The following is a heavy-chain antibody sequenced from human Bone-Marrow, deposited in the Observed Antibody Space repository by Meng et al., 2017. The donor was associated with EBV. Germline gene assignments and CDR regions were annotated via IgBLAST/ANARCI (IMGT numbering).Heavy chain of an antibody. CDR1: GYTFSSFT. Sequence: QLVPSGGEVQKPGASVRVSCKTSGYTFSSFTLNWVRQVPGQGFEWVGWIHGYSANTHYAQKFHGRVNMSTDTSTDTSYMELKNLRPDDTAIYYCVRFSNYVLDHWGQGTLVTVSS. J-gene: IGHJ4*02. CDR2: IHGYSANT. D-gene: IGHD3-10*01. CDR3: VRFSNYVLDH. V-gene: IGHV1-18*01.